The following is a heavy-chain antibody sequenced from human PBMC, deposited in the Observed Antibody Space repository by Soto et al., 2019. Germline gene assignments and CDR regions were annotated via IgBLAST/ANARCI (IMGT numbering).Heavy chain of an antibody. J-gene: IGHJ6*02. CDR2: ISAYNGNT. Sequence: QVQLVQSGAEVKKPGASVKVSCKASGYTFTSYGISWVRQAPGQGLEWMGWISAYNGNTNYAQKLQGKVTMTTDTSTSTAYMELRSLRSDDTAVYYCARDLSIFGVVTPQLGPGGRYYYYYGMDVWGQGTTVTVSS. CDR3: ARDLSIFGVVTPQLGPGGRYYYYYGMDV. CDR1: GYTFTSYG. V-gene: IGHV1-18*01. D-gene: IGHD3-3*01.